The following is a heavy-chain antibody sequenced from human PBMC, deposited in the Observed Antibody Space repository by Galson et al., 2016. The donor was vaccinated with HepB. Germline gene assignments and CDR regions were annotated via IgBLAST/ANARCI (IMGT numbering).Heavy chain of an antibody. CDR2: IYYSGTT. CDR1: GASISSGGYY. J-gene: IGHJ2*01. D-gene: IGHD4-17*01. Sequence: TLSLTCTVSGASISSGGYYWSWIRQHPGKGLEWIGYIYYSGTTYYNPSLKSQLTISVDTSNNQFSLKLSSVTAADTAVFYCARAFVGHDYGDYRPYWYFDLWGRGTLVTVSS. V-gene: IGHV4-31*01. CDR3: ARAFVGHDYGDYRPYWYFDL.